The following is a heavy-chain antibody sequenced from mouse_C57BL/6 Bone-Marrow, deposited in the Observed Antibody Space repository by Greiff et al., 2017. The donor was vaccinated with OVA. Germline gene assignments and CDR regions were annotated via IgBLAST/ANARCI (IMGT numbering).Heavy chain of an antibody. J-gene: IGHJ3*01. Sequence: GKRIGSGPGLVAPAQSLSITCTVSGFSLTSYGVDWVRQPPGKGLEWLGVIWGGGSTNYNSALMSRLSISKDNSKSQVFLKMNSLQTDDTAMYYCATTVVATRAWFAYWGQGTLVTVSA. CDR2: IWGGGST. CDR1: GFSLTSYG. CDR3: ATTVVATRAWFAY. D-gene: IGHD1-1*01. V-gene: IGHV2-9*01.